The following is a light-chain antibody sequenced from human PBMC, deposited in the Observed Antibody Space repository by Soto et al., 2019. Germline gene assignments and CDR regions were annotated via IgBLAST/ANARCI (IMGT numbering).Light chain of an antibody. Sequence: QSALTQPASVSGSPGQSITISCTGTSSDVGGYNSVSWYQQHPGKAPKLRIYEVSNRPSGVSNRFSGSKSGNTASLTISGLQAEDEADHYCSSYTTSSTLLYVFGTGTKLTVL. CDR2: EVS. CDR3: SSYTTSSTLLYV. V-gene: IGLV2-14*01. J-gene: IGLJ1*01. CDR1: SSDVGGYNS.